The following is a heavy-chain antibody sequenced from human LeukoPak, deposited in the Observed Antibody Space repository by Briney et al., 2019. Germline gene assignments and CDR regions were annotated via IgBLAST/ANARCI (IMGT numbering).Heavy chain of an antibody. D-gene: IGHD6-13*01. CDR2: INHSGST. CDR3: ARRPGYSSSWYGRGWFDP. V-gene: IGHV4-34*01. CDR1: GGSFSGYY. J-gene: IGHJ5*02. Sequence: SETLSLTCAVYGGSFSGYYWSWIRQPPGKGLEWIGEINHSGSTNYNPSLKSRVTISVDTFKNQFSLKLSSVTAADTAVYYCARRPGYSSSWYGRGWFDPWGQGTLVTVSS.